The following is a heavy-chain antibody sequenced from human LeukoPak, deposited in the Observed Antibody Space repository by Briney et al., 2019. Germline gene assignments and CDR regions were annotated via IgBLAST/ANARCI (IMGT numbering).Heavy chain of an antibody. J-gene: IGHJ4*02. Sequence: GGSLRLSCAASGFTFSSYSMNWVRQAPGKGLEWVSSISSSSSYIYYADSVKGRFTISRDNSKNTLYLQMNSLRAEDTAVYYCAKDGVFWSPQFDYWGQGTLVTVSS. CDR2: ISSSSSYI. V-gene: IGHV3-21*04. CDR1: GFTFSSYS. CDR3: AKDGVFWSPQFDY. D-gene: IGHD6-13*01.